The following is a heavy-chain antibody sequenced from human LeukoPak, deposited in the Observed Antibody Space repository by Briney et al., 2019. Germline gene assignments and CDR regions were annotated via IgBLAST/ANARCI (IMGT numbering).Heavy chain of an antibody. CDR1: GFTFSSYW. V-gene: IGHV3-7*01. Sequence: QTGGSLRLSCAPSGFTFSSYWMSWVRQAPGKGLEWVANIKRDGSEKYYVDSVKGRFTISRDNAKNSLYLQMNSLRAEDTAVYYCAREQYSSGSAFDIWGQGTMVTVSS. CDR3: AREQYSSGSAFDI. J-gene: IGHJ3*02. CDR2: IKRDGSEK. D-gene: IGHD6-19*01.